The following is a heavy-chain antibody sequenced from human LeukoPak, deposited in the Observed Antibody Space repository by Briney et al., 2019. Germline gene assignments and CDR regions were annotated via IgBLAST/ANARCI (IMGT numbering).Heavy chain of an antibody. CDR2: INHSVST. CDR1: GGSFSGYY. D-gene: IGHD3-10*01. J-gene: IGHJ4*02. V-gene: IGHV4-34*01. CDR3: GRRGMVGWFGDIAYYFDY. Sequence: PSETLSLTCAVYGGSFSGYYWSWLRQPPGQGLKWSREINHSVSTNYHPSLESPVTISVDTSKNPFSLPLSSVSDSAAAVYFCGRRGMVGWFGDIAYYFDYWGQGTLVTVSS.